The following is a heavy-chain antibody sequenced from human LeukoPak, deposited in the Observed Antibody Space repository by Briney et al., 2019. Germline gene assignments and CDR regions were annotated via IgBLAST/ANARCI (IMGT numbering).Heavy chain of an antibody. D-gene: IGHD1-1*01. CDR2: MNPNSGNT. CDR1: GYTFTSYD. V-gene: IGHV1-8*01. CDR3: ARGERRTQKIDP. J-gene: IGHJ5*02. Sequence: ASVKVSCKASGYTFTSYDINWVRQATGQGLVWMGWMNPNSGNTGYAQKFQGRVTMTRNTSISTAYMELSSLRSEDTAVYYCARGERRTQKIDPWGQGTLVTVSS.